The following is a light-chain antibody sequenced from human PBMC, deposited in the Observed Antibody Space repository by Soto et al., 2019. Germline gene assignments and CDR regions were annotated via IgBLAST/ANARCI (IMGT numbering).Light chain of an antibody. J-gene: IGKJ3*01. CDR3: QHYHHWPPKVT. CDR2: GAS. Sequence: DIVMTQSPATLSVSPGERATLSCRASQSINTNLAWYQQRRGQAPRLIIYGASTRATVIPARFRGSGSWTEFTLTISGLQADDFAVYYCQHYHHWPPKVTFGPGTRVDI. CDR1: QSINTN. V-gene: IGKV3-15*01.